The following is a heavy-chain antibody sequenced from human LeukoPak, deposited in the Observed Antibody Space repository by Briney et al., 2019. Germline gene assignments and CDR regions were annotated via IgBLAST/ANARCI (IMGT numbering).Heavy chain of an antibody. J-gene: IGHJ4*02. V-gene: IGHV3-64*01. CDR1: GFTFSSYA. Sequence: GGSLRLSCAASGFTFSSYAMHWVRQAPGKGLEYVSAISSNGGSAYYANSVKGRFTISRDNSKNTLYLQMGSLRAEDMAVYYCARGGRNWNDAEVDYWGQGTLVTVSS. D-gene: IGHD1-1*01. CDR3: ARGGRNWNDAEVDY. CDR2: ISSNGGSA.